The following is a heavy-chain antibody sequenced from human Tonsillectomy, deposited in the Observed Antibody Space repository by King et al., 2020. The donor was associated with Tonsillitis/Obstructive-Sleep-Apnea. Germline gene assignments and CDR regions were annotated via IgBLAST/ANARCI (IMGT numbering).Heavy chain of an antibody. J-gene: IGHJ3*02. Sequence: VQLQQWGAGLLKPSETLSLTCAVYGGSFSGYYWSWIRQPPGKGLEWIGEINHSGSTNYNPSLKSRVTISVETSKNQFSLKLSSVTAADTAVYYCATLYIWGSGGAFDIWGQVTMVTVSS. CDR1: GGSFSGYY. D-gene: IGHD3-16*01. CDR3: ATLYIWGSGGAFDI. V-gene: IGHV4-34*01. CDR2: INHSGST.